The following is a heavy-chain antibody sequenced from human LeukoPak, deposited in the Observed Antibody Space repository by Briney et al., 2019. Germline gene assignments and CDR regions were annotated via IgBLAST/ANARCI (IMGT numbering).Heavy chain of an antibody. CDR2: IYYSGST. D-gene: IGHD1/OR15-1a*01. V-gene: IGHV4-59*08. CDR3: ARLKWTNNGRGFDY. Sequence: SETLSLTCTVCGGSISSYYWRWLRQPPGKGLEWIGYIYYSGSTNYNPSLKSRVTISVDTSKNQFSLKLSSVTAADTAVYYCARLKWTNNGRGFDYCSQGTLVTVSS. J-gene: IGHJ4*02. CDR1: GGSISSYY.